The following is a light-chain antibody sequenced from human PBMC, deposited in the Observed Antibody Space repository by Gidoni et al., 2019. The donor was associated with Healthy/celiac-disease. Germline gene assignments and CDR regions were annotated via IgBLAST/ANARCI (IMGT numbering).Light chain of an antibody. CDR1: SSDVGGYNY. CDR2: EVS. Sequence: QSALTQPASVSGSPGQSITISCTGTSSDVGGYNYLSWYQQHPGKAPKLMIYEVSNRPSGASNRFSGSKSGNTASLTISGLQAEDEADYYCSSYTSSSLWVFGGGTKLTVL. CDR3: SSYTSSSLWV. V-gene: IGLV2-14*01. J-gene: IGLJ3*02.